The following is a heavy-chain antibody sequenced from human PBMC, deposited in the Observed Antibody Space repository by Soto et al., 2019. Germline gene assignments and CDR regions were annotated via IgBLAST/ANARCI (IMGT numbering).Heavy chain of an antibody. CDR2: ISYDGSNK. CDR3: ARGYSSSS. J-gene: IGHJ5*02. D-gene: IGHD6-6*01. Sequence: GGSLRPSCAASGFPYSSYAMHWVRQAPGKGLEWVAVISYDGSNKYYAESVKGRFTISRDNSKNTLYLQMNSLRAEDTAVYYCARGYSSSSWGQGTLVTVSS. V-gene: IGHV3-30-3*01. CDR1: GFPYSSYA.